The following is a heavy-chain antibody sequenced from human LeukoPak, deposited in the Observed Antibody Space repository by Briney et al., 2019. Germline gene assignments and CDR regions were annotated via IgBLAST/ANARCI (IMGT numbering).Heavy chain of an antibody. Sequence: GGSLRPSCAASGFTVSSNYMSWVRQAPGKGLEWVSVIYSGGSTYYADSVKGRFTISRDNSKNTLYLQMNSLRAEDTAVYYCARCRFGVSDPYYYYYGMDVWGQGTTVTVSS. CDR3: ARCRFGVSDPYYYYYGMDV. CDR1: GFTVSSNY. V-gene: IGHV3-66*01. J-gene: IGHJ6*02. D-gene: IGHD3-10*01. CDR2: IYSGGST.